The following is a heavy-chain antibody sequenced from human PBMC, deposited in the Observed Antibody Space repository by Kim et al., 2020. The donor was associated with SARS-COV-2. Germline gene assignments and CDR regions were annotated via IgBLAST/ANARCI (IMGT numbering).Heavy chain of an antibody. J-gene: IGHJ6*02. CDR2: TSYDGSNK. V-gene: IGHV3-33*05. Sequence: GGSLRLSCAASGFTLSTYGMHWVRQAPGRGLEWVAVTSYDGSNKNYADSVKGRFTISRDNSKNTLYLQMNSLRAEDSAVYYCERELLPSYYYYYGMHGWGQGTTVTVSS. CDR3: ERELLPSYYYYYGMHG. D-gene: IGHD3-22*01. CDR1: GFTLSTYG.